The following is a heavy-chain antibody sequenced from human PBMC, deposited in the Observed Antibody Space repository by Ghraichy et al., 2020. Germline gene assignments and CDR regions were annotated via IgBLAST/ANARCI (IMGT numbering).Heavy chain of an antibody. Sequence: SQTLSLTCTVSGGSISSYYWSWIRQPAGRGLEWIGRIYSSGSTNYNPSLKSRVTMSVDTSKNQFSLKLSSVTAADTAVYYCARNPGDRTGYTSSWYDSWGQGTLVTVSS. D-gene: IGHD6-13*01. CDR3: ARNPGDRTGYTSSWYDS. J-gene: IGHJ5*01. CDR2: IYSSGST. V-gene: IGHV4-4*07. CDR1: GGSISSYY.